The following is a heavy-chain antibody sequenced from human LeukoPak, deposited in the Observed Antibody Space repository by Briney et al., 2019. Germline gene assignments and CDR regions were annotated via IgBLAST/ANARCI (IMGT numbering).Heavy chain of an antibody. CDR3: AREKYSYGFGY. J-gene: IGHJ4*02. CDR2: ISSSGSTI. CDR1: GFTFSSYS. Sequence: GGSLRLSCAASGFTFSSYSMNWVRQAPGKGLEWVSYISSSGSTIYYADSVKGRFTISRDNAKNSLYLQMNSLRAEDTAVYYCAREKYSYGFGYWAQGTLVTVSS. D-gene: IGHD5-18*01. V-gene: IGHV3-48*04.